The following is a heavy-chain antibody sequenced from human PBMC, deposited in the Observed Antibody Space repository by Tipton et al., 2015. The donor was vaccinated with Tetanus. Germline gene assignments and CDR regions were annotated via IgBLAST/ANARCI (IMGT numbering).Heavy chain of an antibody. D-gene: IGHD4-17*01. Sequence: SPRLSCAASGFTVSSNYMSWVRQAPGKGLEWVSVIYSGGSTYYADSVKGRFTISRDNSKDTLYLQMNSLRAEDTAVYYCARDRDGDYAAFDYWGQGTLVTVSS. CDR1: GFTVSSNY. V-gene: IGHV3-66*01. J-gene: IGHJ4*02. CDR3: ARDRDGDYAAFDY. CDR2: IYSGGST.